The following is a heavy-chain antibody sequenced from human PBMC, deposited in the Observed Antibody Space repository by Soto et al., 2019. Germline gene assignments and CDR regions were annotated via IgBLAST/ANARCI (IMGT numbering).Heavy chain of an antibody. J-gene: IGHJ4*02. CDR1: GFTLTTYS. CDR2: INKNGFTI. Sequence: GGSLRLPCAVSGFTLTTYSMNWVRQAPGKGLEWISFINKNGFTIYYADSVKGRFTISRDYAKNSLYLQMDSLRHEDTAVYYCARRAVTGTSLFDYWGLGTLVTVSS. D-gene: IGHD6-19*01. V-gene: IGHV3-48*02. CDR3: ARRAVTGTSLFDY.